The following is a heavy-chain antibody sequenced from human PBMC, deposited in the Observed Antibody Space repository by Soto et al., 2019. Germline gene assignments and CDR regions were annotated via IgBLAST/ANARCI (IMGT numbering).Heavy chain of an antibody. V-gene: IGHV4-30-4*01. Sequence: SETLSLTCTVSGGSISSGDYYWSWIRQPPGKGLEWIGYIYYSGSTYYNTSLKSRVTISVDTSKNQFSLKLSSVTAAYTAVYYCARWWSGSRQGFDPWGQGTLVTVSS. CDR2: IYYSGST. D-gene: IGHD3-3*01. J-gene: IGHJ5*02. CDR1: GGSISSGDYY. CDR3: ARWWSGSRQGFDP.